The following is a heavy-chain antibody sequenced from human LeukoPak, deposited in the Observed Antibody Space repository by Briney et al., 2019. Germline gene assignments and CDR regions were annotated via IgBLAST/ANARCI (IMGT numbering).Heavy chain of an antibody. J-gene: IGHJ5*02. CDR1: GGSISSYY. V-gene: IGHV4-34*01. CDR2: INHSGST. D-gene: IGHD2-2*01. Sequence: SETLSLTCTVSGGSISSYYWSWIRQPPGKGLEWIGEINHSGSTNYNPSLKSRVTISVDTSKNQFSLKLSSVTAADTAVYYCARAKGGSTSPRFDPWGQRTLVTVSS. CDR3: ARAKGGSTSPRFDP.